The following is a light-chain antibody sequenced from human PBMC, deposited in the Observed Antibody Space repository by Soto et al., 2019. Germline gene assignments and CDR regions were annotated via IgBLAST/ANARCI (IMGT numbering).Light chain of an antibody. CDR2: GAS. Sequence: PGYRSTLCCSASQTVISNFLSWYQQRPAQAPRLLIHGASTRATGITDRFSGSVSGTDFTLIISGLEPEDFAVYYCQQYGTSPATFGQGTKVDIK. V-gene: IGKV3-20*01. J-gene: IGKJ1*01. CDR1: QTVISNF. CDR3: QQYGTSPAT.